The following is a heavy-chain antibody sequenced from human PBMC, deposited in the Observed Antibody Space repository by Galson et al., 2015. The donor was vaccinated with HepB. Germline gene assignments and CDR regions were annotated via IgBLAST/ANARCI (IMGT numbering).Heavy chain of an antibody. CDR3: ARAIIPIYRAAAGFAEHDY. CDR1: GYTFTGYY. J-gene: IGHJ4*02. CDR2: INPNSGGT. D-gene: IGHD6-13*01. Sequence: SVKVSCKASGYTFTGYYMHWVRQAPGQGLEWMGRINPNSGGTNYAQKLQGRVTMTTDTSTSTAYMELRSLRSDDTAVYYCARAIIPIYRAAAGFAEHDYWGQGTLVTVSS. V-gene: IGHV1-2*06.